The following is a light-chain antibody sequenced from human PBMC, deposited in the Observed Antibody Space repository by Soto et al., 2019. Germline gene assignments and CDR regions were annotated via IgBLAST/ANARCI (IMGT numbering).Light chain of an antibody. CDR2: GAS. CDR1: QSISSY. V-gene: IGKV1-39*01. CDR3: QQSYSTPPLT. J-gene: IGKJ4*01. Sequence: DIQMTQSPSSLSASVGDRVTITCRASQSISSYLNWYQHKAGKAPKLLIYGASTLQSGVPSRFSGSGSGTDFTLTITSLQPEDFATYYCQQSYSTPPLTFGGGTKVEIK.